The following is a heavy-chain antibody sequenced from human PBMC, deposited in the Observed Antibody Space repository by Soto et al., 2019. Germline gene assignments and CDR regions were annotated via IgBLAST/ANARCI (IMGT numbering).Heavy chain of an antibody. V-gene: IGHV3-9*01. CDR1: GFTFDDYA. J-gene: IGHJ3*02. CDR3: AKDKYGDYLSAFDI. Sequence: EVQLVESGGGLVQPGRSLRLSCAASGFTFDDYAMHWVRQAPGKGLEWVSGISWNSGSIGYADSVKGRFTISRDNAKNSLYLQMNSLRAEDTALYYCAKDKYGDYLSAFDIWGQGTMVTVSS. D-gene: IGHD4-17*01. CDR2: ISWNSGSI.